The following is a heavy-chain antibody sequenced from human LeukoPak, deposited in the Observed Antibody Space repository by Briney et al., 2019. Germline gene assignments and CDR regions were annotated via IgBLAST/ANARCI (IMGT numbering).Heavy chain of an antibody. CDR3: ARDLDNWNYVWFDP. J-gene: IGHJ5*02. D-gene: IGHD1-7*01. CDR1: GGTFSSYA. V-gene: IGHV1-69*04. Sequence: SVKVSCKASGGTFSSYAISWVRQAPGQGLEWMGRIIPILGIANYAQKFQGRVTITADKSTSTAYMELSSLRSEDTTVYYCARDLDNWNYVWFDPWGQGTLVTVSS. CDR2: IIPILGIA.